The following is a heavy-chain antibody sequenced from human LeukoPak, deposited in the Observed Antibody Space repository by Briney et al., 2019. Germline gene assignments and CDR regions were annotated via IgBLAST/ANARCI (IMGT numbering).Heavy chain of an antibody. CDR2: INTDGSST. Sequence: PGGSLRLSCAASGFTFSSYWMHWVRQAPGKGLVWVSRINTDGSSTVYADSVKGRFTISRDNAKNSLYLQMNSLRAEDMALYYCAKGPNYSSGAPYFDYWGQGTLVTVSS. V-gene: IGHV3-74*01. CDR1: GFTFSSYW. D-gene: IGHD6-19*01. CDR3: AKGPNYSSGAPYFDY. J-gene: IGHJ4*02.